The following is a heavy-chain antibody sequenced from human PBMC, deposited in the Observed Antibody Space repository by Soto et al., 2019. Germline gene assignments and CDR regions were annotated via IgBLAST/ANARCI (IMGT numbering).Heavy chain of an antibody. J-gene: IGHJ6*02. CDR1: GGSFSGYY. D-gene: IGHD3-22*01. CDR2: INHSGST. V-gene: IGHV4-34*01. Sequence: PSETLSLTCAVYGGSFSGYYWSWIRQPPGKGLEWIGEINHSGSTNYNPSLKSRVTISVDTSKNQFSLKLSSVTAADTAVYYCARARRGVAMIVVVTHYYYYGMDVWGQGTTVTVSS. CDR3: ARARRGVAMIVVVTHYYYYGMDV.